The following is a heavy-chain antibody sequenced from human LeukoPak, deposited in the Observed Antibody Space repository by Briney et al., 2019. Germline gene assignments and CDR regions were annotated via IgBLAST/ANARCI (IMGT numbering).Heavy chain of an antibody. CDR3: ARVVCITNCYAAD. Sequence: GGSLRLSCAASGFTFSDYYMNWIRQAPGEGLEGVSYISSSGSIIYYADSVKGRFTISRDNAKNSLYLQMNSLRAEDTAVYYCARVVCITNCYAADWGQGTLVTVSS. D-gene: IGHD2-2*01. V-gene: IGHV3-11*04. CDR1: GFTFSDYY. CDR2: ISSSGSII. J-gene: IGHJ4*02.